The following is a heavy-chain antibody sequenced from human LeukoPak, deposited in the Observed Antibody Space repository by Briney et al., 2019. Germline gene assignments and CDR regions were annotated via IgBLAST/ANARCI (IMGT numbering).Heavy chain of an antibody. Sequence: SETLSLTCTVSGGSISSYYWSWIRQPPGKGLEWIGYIYYSGSTNYNPSLKSRVTISVDTFKNQFSLKLSSVTAADTAVYYCAREGPRYSSSSVFDYWGQGTLVTVSS. V-gene: IGHV4-59*12. D-gene: IGHD6-6*01. CDR2: IYYSGST. J-gene: IGHJ4*02. CDR1: GGSISSYY. CDR3: AREGPRYSSSSVFDY.